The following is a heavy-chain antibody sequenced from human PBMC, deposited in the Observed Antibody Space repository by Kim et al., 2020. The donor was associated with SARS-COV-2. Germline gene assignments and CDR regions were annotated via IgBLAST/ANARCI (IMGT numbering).Heavy chain of an antibody. J-gene: IGHJ3*02. Sequence: GGSLRLSCAASGFTFSSYAMSWVRQAPGKGLEWVSAISGSGGSTYYADSVKGRFTISRDNSKNTLYLQMNSLRAEDTAVYYCAKQKPFGHIVVVTAIPAFDIWGQGTMVTVSS. V-gene: IGHV3-23*01. CDR3: AKQKPFGHIVVVTAIPAFDI. CDR1: GFTFSSYA. CDR2: ISGSGGST. D-gene: IGHD2-21*02.